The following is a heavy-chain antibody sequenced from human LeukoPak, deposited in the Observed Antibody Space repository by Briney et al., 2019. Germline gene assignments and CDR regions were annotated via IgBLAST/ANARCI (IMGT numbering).Heavy chain of an antibody. V-gene: IGHV3-23*01. CDR3: AKHLGIAVADHFDY. CDR1: GFTFSRYA. D-gene: IGHD6-19*01. Sequence: GGSLRLSCAASGFTFSRYAMSWVRQAPGKGLEWVSAISGSGGSTYYADSVKGRFTVSRDNSKNTLYLEMNSLRAEDTAVYYCAKHLGIAVADHFDYWGQGTLVTVSS. J-gene: IGHJ4*02. CDR2: ISGSGGST.